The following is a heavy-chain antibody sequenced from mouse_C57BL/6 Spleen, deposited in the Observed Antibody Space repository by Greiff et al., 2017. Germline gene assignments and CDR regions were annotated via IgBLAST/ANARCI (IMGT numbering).Heavy chain of an antibody. J-gene: IGHJ2*01. D-gene: IGHD3-2*02. Sequence: QVQLQQPGAELVRPGTSVKLSCKASGYTFTSYWMHWVKQRPGQGLEWIGVIDPSDSYTNYNQKFKGKATLTVDTASSTAYMQLSSLTSEDSAVYYCAHSSGYRYYFDYWGQGTTLTVSS. V-gene: IGHV1-59*01. CDR2: IDPSDSYT. CDR3: AHSSGYRYYFDY. CDR1: GYTFTSYW.